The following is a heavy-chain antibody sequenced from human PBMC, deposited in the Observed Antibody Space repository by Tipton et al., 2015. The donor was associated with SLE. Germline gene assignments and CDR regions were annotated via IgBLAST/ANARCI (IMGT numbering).Heavy chain of an antibody. J-gene: IGHJ2*01. Sequence: TLSLTCTVSGGSISSGDYYWSWIRQPPGKGLEWIGYVYYSGSTYYNPSLKSRVTISVDTSKNQFSRKLSSVTAAATAVYYCGRDLDDGGHGHFDLWGRGTLVTVSP. CDR2: VYYSGST. CDR1: GGSISSGDYY. CDR3: GRDLDDGGHGHFDL. V-gene: IGHV4-30-4*01. D-gene: IGHD4-23*01.